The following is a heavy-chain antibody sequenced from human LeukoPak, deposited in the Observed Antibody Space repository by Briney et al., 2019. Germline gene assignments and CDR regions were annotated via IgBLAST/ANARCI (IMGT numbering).Heavy chain of an antibody. CDR1: GYTFTSYG. J-gene: IGHJ3*02. D-gene: IGHD3-22*01. Sequence: ASVKVSCKASGYTFTSYGISWVRQAPGQGLEWMGWISAYNGNTNYAQKLQGRVTMTTDTSTSTAYMELRSLRSDDTAVYYCARPTDYDSSGYYHDAFDIWGQGTMVTVSS. CDR3: ARPTDYDSSGYYHDAFDI. V-gene: IGHV1-18*01. CDR2: ISAYNGNT.